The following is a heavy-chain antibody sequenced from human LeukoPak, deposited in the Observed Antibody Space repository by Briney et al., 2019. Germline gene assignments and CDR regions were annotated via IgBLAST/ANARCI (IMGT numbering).Heavy chain of an antibody. CDR2: INHSGST. V-gene: IGHV4-34*01. J-gene: IGHJ6*03. D-gene: IGHD5-12*01. CDR3: ARGKANYYYYYMDV. Sequence: PSETLSLTCAVYGASFSGYYWSWIRQPPGKGLEWIGEINHSGSTNYNPSLKSRVTISVDTSKNQFSLKLSSVTAADTAVYYCARGKANYYYYYMDVWGKGTTVTVSS. CDR1: GASFSGYY.